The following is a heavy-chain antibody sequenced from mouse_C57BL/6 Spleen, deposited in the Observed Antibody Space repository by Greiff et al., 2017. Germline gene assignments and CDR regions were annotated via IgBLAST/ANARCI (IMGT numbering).Heavy chain of an antibody. D-gene: IGHD2-3*01. J-gene: IGHJ1*03. CDR2: ILWDDDK. Sequence: QVTLKVSGPEVLQPSQTLSLTCSFSGFSLSTFGMGVGWIRQPSGKGLEWLAHILWDDDKYYNPALKSRLTISKDTSKNQVFLKIANVDTADTATYYCARMRGYDGYLNWYFDVWGTGTTVTVSS. V-gene: IGHV8-8*01. CDR3: ARMRGYDGYLNWYFDV. CDR1: GFSLSTFGMG.